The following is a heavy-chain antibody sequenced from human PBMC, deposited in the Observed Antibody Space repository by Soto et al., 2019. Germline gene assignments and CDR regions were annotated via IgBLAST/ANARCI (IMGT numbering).Heavy chain of an antibody. Sequence: QVQLVQSGAEVKKPGASVKVSCKASGYTFTSYAMHWVRQAPGQRLELMGWINAGNGNTKYSQKFQGRVTITRDTSASTAYMELSSLRSEDTAVYYCATGPHSSSFPYYFDYWGQGTLVTVSS. V-gene: IGHV1-3*01. J-gene: IGHJ4*02. CDR3: ATGPHSSSFPYYFDY. CDR1: GYTFTSYA. D-gene: IGHD6-13*01. CDR2: INAGNGNT.